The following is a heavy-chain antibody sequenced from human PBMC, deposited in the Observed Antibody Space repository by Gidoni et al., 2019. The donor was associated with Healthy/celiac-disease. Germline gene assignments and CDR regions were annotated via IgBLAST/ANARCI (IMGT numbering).Heavy chain of an antibody. CDR3: ARKGSGSTPLPYYYGMDV. J-gene: IGHJ6*02. V-gene: IGHV3-11*01. D-gene: IGHD5-12*01. CDR2: ISSSGRTI. Sequence: QVQLVESGGGLVKPGGSLRLSCAAAGFTFSDYYMSWIRQAPGKGLGWVSYISSSGRTIYYADSVKGRFTISRDNAKNSLYLQMNSLRAEDTAVYYCARKGSGSTPLPYYYGMDVWGQGTTVTVSS. CDR1: GFTFSDYY.